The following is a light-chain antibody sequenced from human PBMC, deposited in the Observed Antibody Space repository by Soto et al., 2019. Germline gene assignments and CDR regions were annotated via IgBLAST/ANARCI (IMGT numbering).Light chain of an antibody. J-gene: IGKJ4*01. CDR2: GAS. CDR3: QQSYRIPKT. V-gene: IGKV1-39*01. Sequence: DVQMTQSPASLSASVGDRVTITCRASQSVSTYLNWYQQKPGEAPKLLIYGASNLQSGVPSRFSGSGSGTDFTLTISSLQPEDFATFYCQQSYRIPKTLGGGTKVDIK. CDR1: QSVSTY.